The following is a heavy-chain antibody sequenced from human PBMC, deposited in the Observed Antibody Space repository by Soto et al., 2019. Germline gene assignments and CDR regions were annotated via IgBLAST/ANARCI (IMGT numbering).Heavy chain of an antibody. CDR3: TRRMYDFFGMDV. D-gene: IGHD3-3*01. CDR2: IRTKASSYAT. V-gene: IGHV3-73*01. J-gene: IGHJ6*02. CDR1: GFIFSDSA. Sequence: PGGSLRLSCAASGFIFSDSAMHWVRQAPGKGLEWVGRIRTKASSYATVYAVSVKGRFTISRDDSKNMAYLQMNSLKTEDTAVYYCTRRMYDFFGMDVWGQGTTVTVSS.